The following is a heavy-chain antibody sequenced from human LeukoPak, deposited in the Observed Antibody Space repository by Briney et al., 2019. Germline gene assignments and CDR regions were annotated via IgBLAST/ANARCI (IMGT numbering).Heavy chain of an antibody. CDR1: GFTFTYAW. D-gene: IGHD1-1*01. Sequence: GESLRLSCAASGFTFTYAWMSWVRQAPGKGLEWVGRIKSKIDGGTTDYTAPVKGRFTISRDDSKNILYLQLNSLKTEDTAVYYCTTDRPLRVPGTYPFDYWGQGTLVTVSS. CDR2: IKSKIDGGTT. CDR3: TTDRPLRVPGTYPFDY. V-gene: IGHV3-15*01. J-gene: IGHJ4*02.